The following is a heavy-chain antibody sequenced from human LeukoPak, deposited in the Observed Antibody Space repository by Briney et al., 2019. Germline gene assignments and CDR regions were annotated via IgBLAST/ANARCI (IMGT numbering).Heavy chain of an antibody. CDR3: ARGLKVGATLYYFDY. Sequence: SETLSLTCTVSGGSISSYYWSWIRQPPGKGLEWIGYIYYSGSTNYNPSLKSRVTISVDTSKNQFSLKLSSVTAAGTAVYYCARGLKVGATLYYFDYWGQGTLVTVSS. CDR2: IYYSGST. D-gene: IGHD1-26*01. CDR1: GGSISSYY. J-gene: IGHJ4*02. V-gene: IGHV4-59*12.